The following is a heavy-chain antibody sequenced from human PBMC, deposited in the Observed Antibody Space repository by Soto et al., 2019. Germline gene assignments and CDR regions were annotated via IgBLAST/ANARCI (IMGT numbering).Heavy chain of an antibody. CDR2: FDAEDGAA. V-gene: IGHV1-24*01. CDR1: GYTLTELS. CDR3: ATDLFPDYADAWVTFRPADY. D-gene: IGHD3-16*02. J-gene: IGHJ4*02. Sequence: QVELVQSGAEVKKPGASVKVSCKVSGYTLTELSMHWVRQAPGKGLEWMGVFDAEDGAASYAQKFQGRVTMTVDTSTDTAYMEVTSLRSEDTAVYYCATDLFPDYADAWVTFRPADYWGQGTQVTVSS.